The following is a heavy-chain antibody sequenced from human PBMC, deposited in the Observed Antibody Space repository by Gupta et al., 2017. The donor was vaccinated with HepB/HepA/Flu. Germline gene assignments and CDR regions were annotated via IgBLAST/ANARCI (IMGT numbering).Heavy chain of an antibody. CDR2: ISYDGSNK. J-gene: IGHJ4*02. CDR3: ARERTTVTTLLWDY. V-gene: IGHV3-30-3*01. D-gene: IGHD4-17*01. CDR1: GFTFSSYA. Sequence: QVQLVESGGGVVQPGRSLRLSCAASGFTFSSYAMHWVRQAPGKGLEWVAVISYDGSNKYYADSVKGRFTISRDNSKNTLYLQMNSLRAEDTAVYYCARERTTVTTLLWDYWGQGTLVTVSS.